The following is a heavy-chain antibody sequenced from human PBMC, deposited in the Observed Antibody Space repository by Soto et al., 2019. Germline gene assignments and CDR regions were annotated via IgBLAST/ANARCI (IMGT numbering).Heavy chain of an antibody. Sequence: GGSLRLSCAASGFTFDDYTMHWVRQAPGKGLEWVSLISWDGGSTYYADSVKGRFTISRDNSKNSLYLQMNSLRTEDTALYYCAKSHDAIPELGVWFDYWGQGTLVTVSS. CDR1: GFTFDDYT. CDR3: AKSHDAIPELGVWFDY. CDR2: ISWDGGST. J-gene: IGHJ4*02. D-gene: IGHD2-8*01. V-gene: IGHV3-43*01.